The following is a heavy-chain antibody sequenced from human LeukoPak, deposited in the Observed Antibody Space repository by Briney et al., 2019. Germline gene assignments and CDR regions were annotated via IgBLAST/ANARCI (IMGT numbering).Heavy chain of an antibody. CDR3: ARVMGDY. CDR1: GVSFSGYY. CDR2: INHSGST. J-gene: IGHJ4*02. V-gene: IGHV4-34*01. D-gene: IGHD3-16*01. Sequence: SETLSLTCAVYGVSFSGYYWSWIRQPPGKGLEWIGEINHSGSTNYNPSLKSRVTISVDTSKNQFSLKLSSVTAADTAVYYCARVMGDYWGQGTLVTVSS.